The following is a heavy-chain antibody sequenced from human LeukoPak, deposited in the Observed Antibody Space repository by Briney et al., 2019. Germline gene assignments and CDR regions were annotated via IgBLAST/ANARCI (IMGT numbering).Heavy chain of an antibody. V-gene: IGHV3-30*18. Sequence: GGSLRLSCAASGFTFSSYSINWVRQAPGKGLEWVAVISYDVGKKYYADSVKGRFTISRDNSKNTLYLQMNSLRAEDTAVYYCAKDDYYDTSGYRDWGQGTLVTVSS. CDR2: ISYDVGKK. CDR1: GFTFSSYS. CDR3: AKDDYYDTSGYRD. D-gene: IGHD3-22*01. J-gene: IGHJ4*02.